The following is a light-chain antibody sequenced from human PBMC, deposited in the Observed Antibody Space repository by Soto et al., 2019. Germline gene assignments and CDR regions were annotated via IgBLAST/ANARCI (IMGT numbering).Light chain of an antibody. CDR1: QSVSYY. J-gene: IGKJ5*01. CDR3: QQCGSSST. Sequence: EILMTRSQTTLSVSPGYRVTFSSRASQSVSYYLAWHQLKPGQAPRVLIYGASMRATGIPDRFSGSGSGTDFTVTISRMEPEDFAVYYCQQCGSSSTFGQGTRLEI. CDR2: GAS. V-gene: IGKV3-20*01.